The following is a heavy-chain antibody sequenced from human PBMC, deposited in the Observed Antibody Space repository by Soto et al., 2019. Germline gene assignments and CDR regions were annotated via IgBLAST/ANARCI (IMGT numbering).Heavy chain of an antibody. CDR3: ARTLGDYDY. J-gene: IGHJ4*02. D-gene: IGHD4-17*01. CDR1: GFTFSSYN. V-gene: IGHV3-21*01. CDR2: ISSSSSYI. Sequence: EVQLVESGGGLVKPGGSLRLSCAASGFTFSSYNMNWVRQAPGKGLEWVSSISSSSSYIYYAYSVKGRFTISRDNAKNSLYLKINSRRAEATAVYYGARTLGDYDYGGKGTLFTVSS.